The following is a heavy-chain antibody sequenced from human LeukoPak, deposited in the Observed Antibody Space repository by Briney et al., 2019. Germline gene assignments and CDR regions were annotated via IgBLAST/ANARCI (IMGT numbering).Heavy chain of an antibody. CDR1: GFTFSNYG. J-gene: IGHJ4*02. V-gene: IGHV3-30*02. Sequence: GGSLRLSCAASGFTFSNYGMHWVRQVQGKGLEWVAFIPYDGSNKYYADSLKGRFTISRDNSKNTLYLQMNSLRAEDTAIYYCAKDICGGDCYPHGGYWGQGTLVTVSS. CDR3: AKDICGGDCYPHGGY. CDR2: IPYDGSNK. D-gene: IGHD2-21*01.